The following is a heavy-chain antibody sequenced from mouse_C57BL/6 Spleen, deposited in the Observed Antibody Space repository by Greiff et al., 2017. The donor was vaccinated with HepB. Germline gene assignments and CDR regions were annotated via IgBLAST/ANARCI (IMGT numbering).Heavy chain of an antibody. Sequence: VQLQQPGAELVKPGASVKLSCKASGYTFTSYWMHWVKQRPGQGLEWIGMIHPNSGSTNYNEKFKSKATLTLDKSSSTAYMQLSSLTSEDSAVYYCARGGDGRWGAMDYWGQGTSVTVSS. CDR2: IHPNSGST. CDR1: GYTFTSYW. D-gene: IGHD1-1*01. V-gene: IGHV1-64*01. CDR3: ARGGDGRWGAMDY. J-gene: IGHJ4*01.